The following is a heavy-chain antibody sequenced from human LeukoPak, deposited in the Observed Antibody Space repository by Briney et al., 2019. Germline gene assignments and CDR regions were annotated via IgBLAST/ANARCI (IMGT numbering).Heavy chain of an antibody. Sequence: GESLKISCKVSGSSFTNYWIGWVRQMPGKGLEWMRIIYPGDSDTKYSPSFQGQVTISADKSISTAYLQWSSLKASDTAIYYYARPGRGALFEYWGQGTLVTVSS. J-gene: IGHJ4*02. D-gene: IGHD3-10*01. CDR1: GSSFTNYW. CDR2: IYPGDSDT. V-gene: IGHV5-51*01. CDR3: ARPGRGALFEY.